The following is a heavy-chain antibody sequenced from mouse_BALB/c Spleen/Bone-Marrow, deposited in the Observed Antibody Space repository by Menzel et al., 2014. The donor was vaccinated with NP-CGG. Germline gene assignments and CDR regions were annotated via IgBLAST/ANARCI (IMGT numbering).Heavy chain of an antibody. V-gene: IGHV7-3*02. CDR3: ARDKGRVFFDY. CDR1: GFTLTDYY. CDR2: IRNKANGYTT. J-gene: IGHJ2*01. Sequence: EVKLVESGGGLVQPGGSLRLSCATSGFTLTDYYMNWVRQPPGKALEWLGFIRNKANGYTTEYSASVKSRFTISRDNSQNILYLQMNTLRADDSATYYCARDKGRVFFDYWGQGTTLTVSS.